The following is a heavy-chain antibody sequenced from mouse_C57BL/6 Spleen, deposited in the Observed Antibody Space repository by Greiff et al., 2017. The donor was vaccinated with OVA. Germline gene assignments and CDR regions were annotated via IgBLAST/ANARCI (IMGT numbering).Heavy chain of an antibody. CDR1: GFSLTSYG. CDR2: IWSGGST. CDR3: ARTYYSNLYARDC. D-gene: IGHD2-5*01. V-gene: IGHV2-2*01. Sequence: VQRVESGPGLVQPSQSLSITCTVSGFSLTSYGVHWVRQSPGKGLEWLGVIWSGGSTDYNAAFISRLSFSKDNSKSQVFFKMNSLQADDTARYDGARTYYSNLYARDCWDQETSVPVPS. J-gene: IGHJ4*01.